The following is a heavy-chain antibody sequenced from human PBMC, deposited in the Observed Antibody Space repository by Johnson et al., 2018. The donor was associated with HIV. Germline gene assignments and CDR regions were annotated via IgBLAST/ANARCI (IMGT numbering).Heavy chain of an antibody. V-gene: IGHV3-30*04. CDR1: KFTFNNYA. CDR3: AKVRGILRYWGADAFDI. J-gene: IGHJ3*02. D-gene: IGHD3-9*01. CDR2: ISSDGSNK. Sequence: QVQLVESGGGVVQPGRSLRLSCAASKFTFNNYAIHWVRQAPGKGLEWVAVISSDGSNKYYADSVKGRFTISRDNSKNTLYLQMNSLRAEDTAVYYCAKVRGILRYWGADAFDIWGQGTMVTVSS.